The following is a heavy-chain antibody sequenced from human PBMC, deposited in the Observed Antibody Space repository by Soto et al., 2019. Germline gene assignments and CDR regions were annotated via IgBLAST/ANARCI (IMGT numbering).Heavy chain of an antibody. J-gene: IGHJ4*02. D-gene: IGHD2-8*02. V-gene: IGHV1-2*02. CDR3: AFSRYCTGGYCYTSALYYFDY. CDR2: ITPVSGGT. Sequence: QVQLVQSGAEVKKPGASVKVSCKASGYTFTSHELPWLRQAPGQGPEWMGWITPVSGGTNFAQKFQGRVTMTRDTSISTSYMELGRLLSDVTAGYYCAFSRYCTGGYCYTSALYYFDYWGQGTLVTVSS. CDR1: GYTFTSHE.